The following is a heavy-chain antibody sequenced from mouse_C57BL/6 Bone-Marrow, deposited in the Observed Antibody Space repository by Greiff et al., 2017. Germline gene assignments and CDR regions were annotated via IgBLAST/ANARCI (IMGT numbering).Heavy chain of an antibody. V-gene: IGHV1-54*01. Sequence: QVQLQQSGAELVRPGTSVKVSCKASGYAFTNYLIEWVKQRPGQGLEWIGVINPGSGGTNYNEKFKGKATLTADKSSSTAYMQLSSLTSEDSAVYYCARKGIGTFAYWGQGTTLTVSA. J-gene: IGHJ2*01. CDR3: ARKGIGTFAY. CDR1: GYAFTNYL. CDR2: INPGSGGT. D-gene: IGHD2-14*01.